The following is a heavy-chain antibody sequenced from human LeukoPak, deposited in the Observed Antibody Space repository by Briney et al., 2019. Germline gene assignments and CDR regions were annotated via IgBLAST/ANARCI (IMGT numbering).Heavy chain of an antibody. V-gene: IGHV3-21*01. CDR3: ARDTDGFESGYGYYYYHGMDA. J-gene: IGHJ6*02. Sequence: KPGGSLRLSCAASGITISTYSMNWVRQAPGKGLEWVSSISSSSGYIYYEDSVKGRFTISRDNAKNSLYLQMNSLRAEDTAVYYCARDTDGFESGYGYYYYHGMDAWGQGTTVTVSS. CDR1: GITISTYS. CDR2: ISSSSGYI. D-gene: IGHD3-3*01.